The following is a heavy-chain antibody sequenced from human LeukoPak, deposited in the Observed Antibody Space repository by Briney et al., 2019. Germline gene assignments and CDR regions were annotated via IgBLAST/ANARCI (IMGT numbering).Heavy chain of an antibody. V-gene: IGHV1-8*01. D-gene: IGHD5-18*01. CDR2: MNPNSGNT. CDR3: ARDQTAMVHPLDY. CDR1: GYTFTSYD. Sequence: GASVKVSCKASGYTFTSYDINWVRQATGQGLEWMGWMNPNSGNTGYAQKFQGRVTMTRNTSISTAYMELSSLRSEDTAVYYCARDQTAMVHPLDYWGQGTLVTVSS. J-gene: IGHJ4*02.